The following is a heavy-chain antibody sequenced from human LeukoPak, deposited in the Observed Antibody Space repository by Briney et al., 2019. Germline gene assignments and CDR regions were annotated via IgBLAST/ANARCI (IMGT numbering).Heavy chain of an antibody. Sequence: SETLSLTCTVSGDSISSYFWSWIRQPPGKGLECIGYIFYSGTTNYNPSLKSRVTISVETSKNQFSLKLSSVTPADTAVYYCARGGVLGQSAFDIWGQGTTVTVSS. CDR1: GDSISSYF. V-gene: IGHV4-59*01. J-gene: IGHJ3*02. CDR3: ARGGVLGQSAFDI. D-gene: IGHD3-10*01. CDR2: IFYSGTT.